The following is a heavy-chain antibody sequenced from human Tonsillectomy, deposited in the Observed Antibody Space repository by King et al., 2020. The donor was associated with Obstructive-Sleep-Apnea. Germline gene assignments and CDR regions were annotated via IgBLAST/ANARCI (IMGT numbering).Heavy chain of an antibody. CDR1: GGSFSGNY. CDR3: ARGRYYGSGNYSPPDF. D-gene: IGHD3-10*01. J-gene: IGHJ4*02. CDR2: INHSGST. Sequence: VQLQQWGAGLLKPSETLSLTCAVYGGSFSGNYWSWIRQPPGKGLEWIGEINHSGSTNYNPSLKSRVPISVDTSKNQFSLKLRSVTAADTTVYYCARGRYYGSGNYSPPDFWGQGTLVTVSS. V-gene: IGHV4-34*01.